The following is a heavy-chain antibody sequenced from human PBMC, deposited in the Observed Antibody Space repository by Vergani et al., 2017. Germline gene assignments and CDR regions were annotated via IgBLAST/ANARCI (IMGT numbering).Heavy chain of an antibody. D-gene: IGHD3-3*01. CDR3: ARGGWDFWSGYFDY. Sequence: QVQLQQWGAGLLKPSETLSLTCAVSGGSISSGGYSWSWIRQPPGKGLEWIGYIYHSGSTYYNPSLKSRVTISVDRSKNQFSLKLSSVTAADTAVYYCARGGWDFWSGYFDYWGQGTLVTVSS. V-gene: IGHV4-30-2*01. J-gene: IGHJ4*02. CDR1: GGSISSGGYS. CDR2: IYHSGST.